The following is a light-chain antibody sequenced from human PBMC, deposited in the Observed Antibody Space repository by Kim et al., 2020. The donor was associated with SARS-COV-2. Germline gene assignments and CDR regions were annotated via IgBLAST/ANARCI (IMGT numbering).Light chain of an antibody. Sequence: ACVEDRVIITCRASQNIRSYLNWYQQKPGKPPKRLIYAASSLQGGVPSRFSGSGSETDFTLTISSLQPEDFATYYCQQSYSTPLAFGGGTKVDIK. CDR1: QNIRSY. CDR3: QQSYSTPLA. V-gene: IGKV1-39*01. J-gene: IGKJ4*01. CDR2: AAS.